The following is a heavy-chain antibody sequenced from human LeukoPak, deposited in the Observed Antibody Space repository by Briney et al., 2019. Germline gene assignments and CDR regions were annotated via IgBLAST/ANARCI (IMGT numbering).Heavy chain of an antibody. CDR2: INHSGST. V-gene: IGHV4-34*01. Sequence: SETLSLACAVYGGSFSGYYWSWIRQPPGKGLEWIGEINHSGSTNYNPSLKSRVTISVDTFKNQFSLKLSSVTAADTAVYYCARAELLWFGEPPRPPDYWGQGTLVTVSS. D-gene: IGHD3-10*01. CDR3: ARAELLWFGEPPRPPDY. J-gene: IGHJ4*02. CDR1: GGSFSGYY.